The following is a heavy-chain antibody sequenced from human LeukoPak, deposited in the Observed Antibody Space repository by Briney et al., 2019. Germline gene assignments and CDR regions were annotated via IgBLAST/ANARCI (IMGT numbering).Heavy chain of an antibody. Sequence: ASVKVSCKASGYTFTSYAMHWVRQAPGQRLEWMGWINAGNGNTKYSQKFQGRVTITTDTSTSIAYMELRSLRSDDTAVYYCARAVSGSLYGDFDFWGQGTLVTVSA. D-gene: IGHD1-26*01. CDR3: ARAVSGSLYGDFDF. CDR2: INAGNGNT. CDR1: GYTFTSYA. V-gene: IGHV1-3*01. J-gene: IGHJ4*02.